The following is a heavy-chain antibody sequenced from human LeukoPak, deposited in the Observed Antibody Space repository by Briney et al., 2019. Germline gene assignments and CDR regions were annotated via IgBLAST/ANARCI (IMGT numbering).Heavy chain of an antibody. CDR3: ARWVTAIYYYGMDV. CDR2: IWSDGVNK. V-gene: IGHV3-33*01. J-gene: IGHJ6*02. D-gene: IGHD2-21*02. Sequence: GGSLRLSCAASAFTFSDYTIHWVRQAPGKGLQWVAVIWSDGVNKYYADSVKGRFTISRDNSKNTLYLQMNSLRAEDTAVYYCARWVTAIYYYGMDVWGQGTTVTVSS. CDR1: AFTFSDYT.